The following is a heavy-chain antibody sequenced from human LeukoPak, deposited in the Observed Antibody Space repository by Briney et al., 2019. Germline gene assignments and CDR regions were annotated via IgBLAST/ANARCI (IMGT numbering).Heavy chain of an antibody. CDR3: ARDGSYDFWSRNYYMDV. J-gene: IGHJ6*03. CDR2: ISGSGTTI. V-gene: IGHV3-11*04. Sequence: GGSLRLSCAASGFSYSDYYMSWIRQTPGKGLAWVAYISGSGTTIYYADSVNGRFTISRDNARNSLYLQMNSLRAEDTAVYYCARDGSYDFWSRNYYMDVWGKGTTVTVSS. D-gene: IGHD3-3*01. CDR1: GFSYSDYY.